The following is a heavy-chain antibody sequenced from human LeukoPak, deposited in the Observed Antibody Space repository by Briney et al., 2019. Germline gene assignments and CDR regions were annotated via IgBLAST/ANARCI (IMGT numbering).Heavy chain of an antibody. CDR1: GGSISSGGYS. V-gene: IGHV4-30-2*01. CDR2: IYHSEST. Sequence: SETLSLTCAVSGGSISSGGYSWSWIRQPPGKGLEWIGYIYHSESTYYNPSLKSRVTISVDRAKNQFSLKVSSVTAADTAVYYCARGLYYYDSTSGMDVWGQGTTVTVSS. J-gene: IGHJ6*02. CDR3: ARGLYYYDSTSGMDV. D-gene: IGHD3-22*01.